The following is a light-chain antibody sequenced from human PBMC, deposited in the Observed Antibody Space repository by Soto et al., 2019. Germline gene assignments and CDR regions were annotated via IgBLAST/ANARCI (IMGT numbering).Light chain of an antibody. CDR1: SSNIGAGYD. J-gene: IGLJ3*02. CDR2: GNS. Sequence: QSVLTQPPSVSGAPGQRVTISCTGSSSNIGAGYDVHWYQQLPGTAPKLLIYGNSNRPSWVPDRFSGSKCGTSASVAITGLQGEDEADYYCKSYDSSLSGVVFGGGTKLTVL. V-gene: IGLV1-40*01. CDR3: KSYDSSLSGVV.